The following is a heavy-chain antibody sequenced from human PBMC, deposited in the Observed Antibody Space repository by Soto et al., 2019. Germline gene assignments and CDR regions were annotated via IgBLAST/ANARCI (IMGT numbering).Heavy chain of an antibody. Sequence: QLTLKESGPTLVKPTQTLTLTCTFSGFSLRSTGVGVGWIRQPPGKALEGLALIYWDDDERYSPSLKSRLTITKDTYKNQVVLTMTNMDPVDTATYYCAHSYFSCWRGDAFDIWGQGTMVTVSS. CDR2: IYWDDDE. CDR1: GFSLRSTGVG. CDR3: AHSYFSCWRGDAFDI. J-gene: IGHJ3*02. V-gene: IGHV2-5*02. D-gene: IGHD6-19*01.